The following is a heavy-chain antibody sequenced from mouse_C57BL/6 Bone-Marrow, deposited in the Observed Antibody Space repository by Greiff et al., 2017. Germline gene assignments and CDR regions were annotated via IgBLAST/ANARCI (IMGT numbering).Heavy chain of an antibody. D-gene: IGHD2-1*01. V-gene: IGHV1-59*01. CDR1: GYTFTSYW. CDR3: AAYGNFAY. CDR2: IDPSDSYT. J-gene: IGHJ3*01. Sequence: VQLQQPGAELVRPGTSVKLSCKASGYTFTSYWMHWVKQRPGQGLEWIGVIDPSDSYTNYNQKFKGKATLTVDTSSSTAYMQLSSLTSEDSAVYNCAAYGNFAYWGQGTLVTVSA.